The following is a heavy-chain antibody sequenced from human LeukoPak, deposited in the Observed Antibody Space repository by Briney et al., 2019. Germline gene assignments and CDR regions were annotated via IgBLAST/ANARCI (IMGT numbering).Heavy chain of an antibody. CDR1: GFTFSSYW. Sequence: GGSLRLSCAASGFTFSSYWMSWVRQAPGKGLEWVANIKQDGSEKYYVDSVKGRFTISRDNAKNSLYLQMNSLRAEDTAVYYCARGGDSSSWYDNWFDPWGQGTLATVSS. D-gene: IGHD6-13*01. V-gene: IGHV3-7*01. J-gene: IGHJ5*02. CDR2: IKQDGSEK. CDR3: ARGGDSSSWYDNWFDP.